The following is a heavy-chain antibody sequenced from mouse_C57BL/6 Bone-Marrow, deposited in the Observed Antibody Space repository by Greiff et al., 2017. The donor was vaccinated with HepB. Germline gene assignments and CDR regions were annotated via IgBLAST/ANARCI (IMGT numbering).Heavy chain of an antibody. Sequence: EVKLVESGGGLVKPGGSLKLSCAASGFTFSSYTMSWVRQTPEKRLEWVATISGGGGNTYYPDSVKGRFTISRDNAKNTLYLQMSSLRSEDTALYYCARQIYYDYDGSYWYFDVWGTGTTVTVSS. J-gene: IGHJ1*03. V-gene: IGHV5-9*01. D-gene: IGHD2-4*01. CDR3: ARQIYYDYDGSYWYFDV. CDR2: ISGGGGNT. CDR1: GFTFSSYT.